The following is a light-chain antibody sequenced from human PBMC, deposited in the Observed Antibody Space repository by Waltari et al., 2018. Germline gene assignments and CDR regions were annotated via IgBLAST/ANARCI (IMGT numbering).Light chain of an antibody. CDR2: KIN. CDR3: LMYMGSGIWV. J-gene: IGLJ2*01. V-gene: IGLV8-61*01. Sequence: QTVVTQEPSLSVSPGGTVTLTCALSSGSIHSTSSVSWYRQTPGQAPRTLIYKINSRSAGVPDRFSGSFLGNKAALTITGAQADDESDYYCLMYMGSGIWVFGGGTKVTVL. CDR1: SGSIHSTSS.